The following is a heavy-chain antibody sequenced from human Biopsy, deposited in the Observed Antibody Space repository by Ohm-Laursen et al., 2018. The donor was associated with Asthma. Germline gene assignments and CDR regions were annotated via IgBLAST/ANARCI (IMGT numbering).Heavy chain of an antibody. CDR1: GGSMSSSSYY. D-gene: IGHD7-27*01. V-gene: IGHV4-39*01. CDR3: ARHWDWGSFFDY. CDR2: ISYTGSA. Sequence: SDTLSLTCTVSGGSMSSSSYYWGWIRQPPGKGLEWMGSISYTGSAYHNPALKSRVNISGDPSKNHFSLKLSSVTAADTAVYYCARHWDWGSFFDYWGQGTPVTVSS. J-gene: IGHJ4*02.